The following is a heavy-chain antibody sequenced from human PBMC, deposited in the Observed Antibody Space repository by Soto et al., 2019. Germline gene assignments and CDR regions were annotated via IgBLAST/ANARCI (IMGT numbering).Heavy chain of an antibody. Sequence: VSWQASRFGIDSTAAWCVRQARGKRLEWIGWIVVGSGNTNYAQKFQERVTITRDMSTSTAYMELSSLRSEDTAVYYCASPVEMASAFDSWGQGTLVT. CDR2: IVVGSGNT. J-gene: IGHJ3*02. V-gene: IGHV1-58*01. CDR3: ASPVEMASAFDS. CDR1: RFGIDSTA. D-gene: IGHD2-21*01.